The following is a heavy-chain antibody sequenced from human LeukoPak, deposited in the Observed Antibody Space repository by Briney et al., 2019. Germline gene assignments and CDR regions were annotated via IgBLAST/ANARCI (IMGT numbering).Heavy chain of an antibody. Sequence: PSETLSLTCTVSGGSISSSSYYWGWIRQPPGKGLEWIGSIYYSGSTYYNPSLKSRVTISVDTSKNQFSLKLSSVTAADTAVYYCARKDRSTDWFDPWGQGTLVTVSS. CDR3: ARKDRSTDWFDP. V-gene: IGHV4-39*01. CDR2: IYYSGST. J-gene: IGHJ5*02. CDR1: GGSISSSSYY. D-gene: IGHD2-2*01.